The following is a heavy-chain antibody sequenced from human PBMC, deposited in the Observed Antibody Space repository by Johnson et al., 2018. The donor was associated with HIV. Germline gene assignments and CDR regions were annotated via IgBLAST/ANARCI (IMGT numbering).Heavy chain of an antibody. CDR2: IYSGGST. Sequence: VQLVESGGGVVRPGGSLILSCAASGFTFDDYGMSWARQAPGKGLEWVSVIYSGGSTYYAGAVKGRFNISRENSKNTPPLQMNSLRAEDTAVYYCARDRSENAFDIWGQGTMVTVSS. CDR1: GFTFDDYG. V-gene: IGHV3-66*01. CDR3: ARDRSENAFDI. J-gene: IGHJ3*02.